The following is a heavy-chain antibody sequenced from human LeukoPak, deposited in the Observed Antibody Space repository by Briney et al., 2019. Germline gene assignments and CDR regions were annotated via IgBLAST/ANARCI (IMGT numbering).Heavy chain of an antibody. D-gene: IGHD5-12*01. J-gene: IGHJ4*02. Sequence: PGGSLRLSCAASGITVSSNYMSWVRQAPGKGLEWVSVVASDGSTKYADSVKGRFAISRDNSKNTLYLQMNSLRAEDTGVYYWAKATVGGYEDGGQGALVTVAS. V-gene: IGHV3-53*01. CDR3: AKATVGGYED. CDR1: GITVSSNY. CDR2: VASDGST.